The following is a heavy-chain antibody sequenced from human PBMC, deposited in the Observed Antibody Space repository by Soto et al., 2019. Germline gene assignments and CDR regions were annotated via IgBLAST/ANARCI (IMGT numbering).Heavy chain of an antibody. Sequence: SETLSLTCTVSGGSISSYYWSWIRQPPGKGLEWIGYIYYSGSTNYNPSLKSRVTISVDTSKNQFSLKLSSVTAADTAVYYCARGHLLTYVFGGGHPDYYYNNREVGGKGT. CDR3: ARGHLLTYVFGGGHPDYYYNNREV. J-gene: IGHJ6*03. CDR1: GGSISSYY. V-gene: IGHV4-59*01. D-gene: IGHD3-3*01. CDR2: IYYSGST.